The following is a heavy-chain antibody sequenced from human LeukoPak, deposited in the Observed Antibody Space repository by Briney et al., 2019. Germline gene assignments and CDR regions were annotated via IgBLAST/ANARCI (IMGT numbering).Heavy chain of an antibody. CDR2: IYYSGST. D-gene: IGHD4-17*01. J-gene: IGHJ3*02. Sequence: SGTLSLTCTVSGGSISSYYWSWIRQPPGKGLEWIGYIYYSGSTNYNPSLKSRVTISVDTSKNQFSLKLSSVTAADTAVYYCARLGTTVTASGAFDIWGQGTMVTVSS. V-gene: IGHV4-59*08. CDR1: GGSISSYY. CDR3: ARLGTTVTASGAFDI.